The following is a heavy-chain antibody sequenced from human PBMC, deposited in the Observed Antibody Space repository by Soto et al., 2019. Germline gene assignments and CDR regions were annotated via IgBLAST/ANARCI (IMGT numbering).Heavy chain of an antibody. Sequence: GGSLRLSCAASGFTFSSYGMHWVRQAPGKGLEWVAVISYDGSNKYYADSVKGRFTISRDNSKNTLYLQMNSLRAEDTAVYYCAKDLATVTPYYYYGMDVWGQGTTVTVSS. CDR3: AKDLATVTPYYYYGMDV. CDR2: ISYDGSNK. V-gene: IGHV3-30*18. J-gene: IGHJ6*02. D-gene: IGHD4-17*01. CDR1: GFTFSSYG.